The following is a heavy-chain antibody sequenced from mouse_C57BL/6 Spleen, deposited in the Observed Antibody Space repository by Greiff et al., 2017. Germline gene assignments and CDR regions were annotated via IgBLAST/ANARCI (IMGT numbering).Heavy chain of an antibody. CDR3: ARPSTGGGFAY. D-gene: IGHD4-1*02. CDR1: GFTFSDYG. Sequence: DVQLVESGGGLVKPGGSLKLSCAASGFTFSDYGMHWVRQAPEKGLEWVAYISSGSSTIYYADTVKGRFTISRDNAKNTLFLQMTSLRSEDTAMYYCARPSTGGGFAYWGQGTLVTVSA. CDR2: ISSGSSTI. J-gene: IGHJ3*01. V-gene: IGHV5-17*01.